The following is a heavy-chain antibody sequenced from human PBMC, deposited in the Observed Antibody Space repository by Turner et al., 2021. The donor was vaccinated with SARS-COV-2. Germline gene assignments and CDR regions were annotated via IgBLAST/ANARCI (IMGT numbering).Heavy chain of an antibody. J-gene: IGHJ4*02. V-gene: IGHV3-30*18. D-gene: IGHD1-26*01. CDR3: AKSYSGSYFAPFDY. Sequence: QVQLVESGGGVVQPGRSLRLSCAASGFTFSSHGMHWVRQAPGKGLEWVAVISYDGSNKYYGDSVKGRFTISRDNSKNTLYLQMNSLRSEDTAVYYCAKSYSGSYFAPFDYWGQGTLVTVSS. CDR2: ISYDGSNK. CDR1: GFTFSSHG.